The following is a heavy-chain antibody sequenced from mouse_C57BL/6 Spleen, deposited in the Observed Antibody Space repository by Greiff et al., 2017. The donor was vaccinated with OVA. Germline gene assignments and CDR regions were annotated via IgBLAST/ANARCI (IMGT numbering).Heavy chain of an antibody. CDR3: ARSLYGYDGGYYFDY. J-gene: IGHJ2*01. V-gene: IGHV1-59*01. Sequence: QVQLQQPGAELVRPGTSVKLSCKASGYTFTSYWMHWVKQRPGQGLEWIGVIDPSDSYTNYNQQFKGKATLTVYTSSSTAYMQLSSLTSEASAVYDCARSLYGYDGGYYFDYWGQGTTLTVSS. D-gene: IGHD2-2*01. CDR1: GYTFTSYW. CDR2: IDPSDSYT.